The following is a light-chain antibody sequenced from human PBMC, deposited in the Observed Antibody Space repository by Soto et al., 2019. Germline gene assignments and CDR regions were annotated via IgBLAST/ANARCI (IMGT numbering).Light chain of an antibody. CDR3: CSYAGSSTFGV. CDR1: SSDVGSYNL. CDR2: EVS. Sequence: QSALTQPASVSGSPGQLITISCTGTSSDVGSYNLVSWYQQHPGKAPKLMIYEVSKRPSGVSNRFSGSKSGNTASLTISGLQAEDEADYYCCSYAGSSTFGVFGGGTKLTVL. V-gene: IGLV2-23*02. J-gene: IGLJ3*02.